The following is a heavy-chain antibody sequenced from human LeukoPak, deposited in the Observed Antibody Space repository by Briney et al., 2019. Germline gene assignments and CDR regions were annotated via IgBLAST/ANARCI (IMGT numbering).Heavy chain of an antibody. CDR3: ARDAGIAAAGIYYYYGMDV. J-gene: IGHJ6*02. CDR2: IYYSGST. D-gene: IGHD6-13*01. CDR1: GGSISSYY. Sequence: PSETLSLTCTVSGGSISSYYWSWIRQPPGKGLEWIGYIYYSGSTNYNPSLKSRVTISVDTSKNQFSLKLSSVTAADTAVYYCARDAGIAAAGIYYYYGMDVWGQGTTVTVSS. V-gene: IGHV4-59*01.